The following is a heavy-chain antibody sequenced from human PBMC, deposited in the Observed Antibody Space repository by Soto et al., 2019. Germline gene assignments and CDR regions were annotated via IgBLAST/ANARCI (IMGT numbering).Heavy chain of an antibody. CDR3: AKGWGDY. J-gene: IGHJ4*02. CDR2: ISVGGGST. Sequence: EVQVLESGGGLVQPGGSLRLSCVASGFTFSSHVMSWVRQAPGKGLEWVSGISVGGGSTYYADSAKGRFTISRDKSKNPRTLQINSLRAEDSAIYYCAKGWGDYWGQGTLVTVSS. CDR1: GFTFSSHV. D-gene: IGHD1-26*01. V-gene: IGHV3-23*01.